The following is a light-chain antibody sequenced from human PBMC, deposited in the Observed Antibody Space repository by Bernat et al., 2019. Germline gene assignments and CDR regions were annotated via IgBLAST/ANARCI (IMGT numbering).Light chain of an antibody. CDR2: GAS. CDR3: QHYGSSPFP. Sequence: EIVLTQSPGTLTLSPGERATLSCRASQSVSNSYLAWYQQKPGQAPRRLIYGASSRATGIPDRFSGSGSGTDFTLTISRLEPEDFAVYYCQHYGSSPFPFGPGTKVDS. CDR1: QSVSNSY. V-gene: IGKV3-20*01. J-gene: IGKJ3*01.